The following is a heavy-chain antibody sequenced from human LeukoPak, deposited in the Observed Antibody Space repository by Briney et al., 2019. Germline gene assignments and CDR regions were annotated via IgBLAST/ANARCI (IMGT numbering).Heavy chain of an antibody. Sequence: PGGSLRLSCAASGFTVSINYMSWVRQAPAKGLEWVSVIYSGGNTYYADSVKGRFNISRDNSKNTVYLQMNSLRAEDTGVYYCARGETSSYDYWGQGTLVTVSS. D-gene: IGHD2-2*01. J-gene: IGHJ4*02. CDR2: IYSGGNT. CDR1: GFTVSINY. V-gene: IGHV3-53*01. CDR3: ARGETSSYDY.